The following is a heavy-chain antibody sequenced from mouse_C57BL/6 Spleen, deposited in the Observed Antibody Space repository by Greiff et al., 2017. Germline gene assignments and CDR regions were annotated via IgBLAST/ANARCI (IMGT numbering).Heavy chain of an antibody. J-gene: IGHJ3*01. V-gene: IGHV5-17*01. CDR1: GFTFSDYG. Sequence: EVNVVESGGGLVKPGGSLTLSCAASGFTFSDYGMHWVRQAPEKGLEWVAYISSGSSTIYYADTVKGRFTISRDNAKNTLFLQMTSLRSEDTAMYYCARPDYSNYVIAYWGQGTLVTVSA. CDR3: ARPDYSNYVIAY. D-gene: IGHD2-5*01. CDR2: ISSGSSTI.